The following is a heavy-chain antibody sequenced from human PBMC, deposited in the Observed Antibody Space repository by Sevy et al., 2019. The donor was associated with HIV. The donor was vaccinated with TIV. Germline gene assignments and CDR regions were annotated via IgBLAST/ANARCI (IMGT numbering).Heavy chain of an antibody. CDR2: VYYTGST. CDR1: GGSISNYY. J-gene: IGHJ5*02. CDR3: ARTKEGSGYTNWLDP. D-gene: IGHD3-22*01. V-gene: IGHV4-59*01. Sequence: SETLSLTCTVSGGSISNYYGNWIRQSPGKGLEWIGNVYYTGSTNYNPPLKSRVSISVDTSENRFSLRLSSVTAADTAVYYCARTKEGSGYTNWLDPWGQGTLVTVSS.